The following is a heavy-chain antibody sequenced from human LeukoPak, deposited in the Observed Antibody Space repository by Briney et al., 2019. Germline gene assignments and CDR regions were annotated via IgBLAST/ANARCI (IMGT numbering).Heavy chain of an antibody. V-gene: IGHV3-9*03. Sequence: GGSLRLSCAASGFTFDDYAMHRVRQAPGKGLEWVSGISWNSGSIGYADSVKGRFTISRDNAKNSLYLQMNSLRAEDMALYYCAKGTEYSSSSWPDYWGQGTLVTVSS. J-gene: IGHJ4*02. D-gene: IGHD6-6*01. CDR2: ISWNSGSI. CDR1: GFTFDDYA. CDR3: AKGTEYSSSSWPDY.